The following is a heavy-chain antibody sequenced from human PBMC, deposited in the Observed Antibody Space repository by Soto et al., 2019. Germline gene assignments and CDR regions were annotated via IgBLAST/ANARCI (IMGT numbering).Heavy chain of an antibody. CDR2: ISGYNGDT. CDR1: GYTFTRYG. CDR3: AKNGQPPYYYYGMDV. D-gene: IGHD2-8*01. V-gene: IGHV1-18*01. Sequence: QGQLVQSGGEVKKPGASVKVSCKASGYTFTRYGISWVRQAPGQGLEWMGWISGYNGDTKYAKKFQGGVTMTVDTSTTTAYMELRSLTSDDRAVYYCAKNGQPPYYYYGMDVWGQGTTVTVSS. J-gene: IGHJ6*02.